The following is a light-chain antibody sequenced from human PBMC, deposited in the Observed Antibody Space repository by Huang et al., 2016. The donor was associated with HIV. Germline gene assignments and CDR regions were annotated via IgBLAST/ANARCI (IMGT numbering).Light chain of an antibody. Sequence: EIVMTQSPATLSVSPGERATLSCRASQSVDLNLAWYHKKVGQPPRLLVYGASTRATGIPTRFSGSGSGTEFNLTISSLQSEDFAVYYCQQYNPWPPWTFGQGTRVEIK. CDR1: QSVDLN. J-gene: IGKJ1*01. CDR3: QQYNPWPPWT. V-gene: IGKV3-15*01. CDR2: GAS.